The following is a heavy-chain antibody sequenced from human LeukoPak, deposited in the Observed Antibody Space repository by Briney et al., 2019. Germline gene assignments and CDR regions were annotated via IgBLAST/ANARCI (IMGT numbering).Heavy chain of an antibody. D-gene: IGHD2-21*02. V-gene: IGHV3-53*01. CDR3: AREVVTAGPTRWYFDL. CDR1: GFTVSSSY. J-gene: IGHJ2*01. Sequence: PGGSLRLSCAVSGFTVSSSYMNWVRQAPGEGLEWVSVFYSGGSIHYADSVKGRFTISRDNSKNTLYLQMNSLRAEDTAVYYCAREVVTAGPTRWYFDLWGRGTLVTVSS. CDR2: FYSGGSI.